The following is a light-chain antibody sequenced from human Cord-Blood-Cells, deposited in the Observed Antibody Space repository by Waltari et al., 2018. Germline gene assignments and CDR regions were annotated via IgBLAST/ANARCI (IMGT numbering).Light chain of an antibody. CDR2: KAS. CDR1: QSISSW. CDR3: QQYNSYPYT. V-gene: IGKV1-5*03. Sequence: DIQMSQAPSTLSASVGDRITITCRASQSISSWLAWYQQKPGKAPKLLIYKASSLESGVPSRFSGSGSGTEFTLTISSLQPDDFATYYCQQYNSYPYTFGQGTKLEIK. J-gene: IGKJ2*01.